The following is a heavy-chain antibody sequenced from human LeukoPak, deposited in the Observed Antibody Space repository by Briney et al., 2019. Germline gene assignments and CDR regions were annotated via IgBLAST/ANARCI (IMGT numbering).Heavy chain of an antibody. Sequence: ASVKVSCKVSGYTLTELSMHWVRQAPGKGLEWMGRFDPEDGETIYAQKFQGRVTMTADTSTDTVYMELSSLRSEDTAVYYCARVSSGYSYGPIDYWGQGTLVTVSS. CDR3: ARVSSGYSYGPIDY. V-gene: IGHV1-24*01. CDR1: GYTLTELS. CDR2: FDPEDGET. J-gene: IGHJ4*02. D-gene: IGHD5-18*01.